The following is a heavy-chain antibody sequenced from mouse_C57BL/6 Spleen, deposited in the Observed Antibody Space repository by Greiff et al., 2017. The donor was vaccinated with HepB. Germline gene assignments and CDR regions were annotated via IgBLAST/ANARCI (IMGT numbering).Heavy chain of an antibody. Sequence: EVKLVESGGGLVKPGGSLKLSCAASGFTFSSYAMSWVRQTPEKRLEWVATISDGGSYTYYPDNVKGRFTISRDNAKHNLYLQMRHLTSEDTAMYYCASEGTARATFDYWGQGTTLTVSS. J-gene: IGHJ2*01. CDR3: ASEGTARATFDY. D-gene: IGHD3-2*01. V-gene: IGHV5-4*03. CDR2: ISDGGSYT. CDR1: GFTFSSYA.